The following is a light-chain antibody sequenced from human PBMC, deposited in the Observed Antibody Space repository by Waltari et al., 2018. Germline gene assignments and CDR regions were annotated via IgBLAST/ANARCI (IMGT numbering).Light chain of an antibody. V-gene: IGKV1-9*01. CDR1: QGITSY. CDR2: AAS. Sequence: DIQLTQSPSFLSASVGDRVTITCRARQGITSYLAWYQQKPGKAPKLLIYAASTLQSGVPSRFSGSGSGTEFTLTFSSLQPEDFATYYCQQVNSYPITFGQGTRLEIK. CDR3: QQVNSYPIT. J-gene: IGKJ5*01.